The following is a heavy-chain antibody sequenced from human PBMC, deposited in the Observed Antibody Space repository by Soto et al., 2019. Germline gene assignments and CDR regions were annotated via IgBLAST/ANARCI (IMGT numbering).Heavy chain of an antibody. D-gene: IGHD2-15*01. J-gene: IGHJ4*02. CDR2: ISSSSSYI. CDR1: GFTFSSYS. Sequence: EVQLVESGGGLVKPGGSLRLSCAASGFTFSSYSMNWVRQAPGKGLEWVSSISSSSSYIYYADSVKGRFTISRDNAKNSLYLQMNSLRAEDTAVYYCARLLSYCSGGSCYSFDYWGQGTLVTVSS. CDR3: ARLLSYCSGGSCYSFDY. V-gene: IGHV3-21*01.